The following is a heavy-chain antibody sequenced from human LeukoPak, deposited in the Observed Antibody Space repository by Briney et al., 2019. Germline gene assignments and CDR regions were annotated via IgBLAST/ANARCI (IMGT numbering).Heavy chain of an antibody. V-gene: IGHV3-21*01. Sequence: PGGSLRLSCAASGFTFSSYSMTWVRQAPGKGLEWVSSISSSSYIYYADSVKGRFTISRDNAKNSLHQQMNSLRAEDTAVYYCAKSSGPYYFDYWGQGTLVTASS. CDR2: ISSSSYI. CDR3: AKSSGPYYFDY. D-gene: IGHD6-19*01. CDR1: GFTFSSYS. J-gene: IGHJ4*02.